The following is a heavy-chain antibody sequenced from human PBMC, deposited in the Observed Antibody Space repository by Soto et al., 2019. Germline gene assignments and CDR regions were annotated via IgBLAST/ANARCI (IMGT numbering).Heavy chain of an antibody. CDR2: ISSSSSTI. V-gene: IGHV3-48*02. CDR3: ARGNDFWSYYYYGMDV. Sequence: PGGSLRLSCAASGFTFISYSMNWVLQAPGKGLEWVSYISSSSSTIYYADSVKGRFTISRDNAKNSLYLQMNSLRDEDTAVYYCARGNDFWSYYYYGMDVWGQGTTVTVSS. CDR1: GFTFISYS. D-gene: IGHD3-3*01. J-gene: IGHJ6*02.